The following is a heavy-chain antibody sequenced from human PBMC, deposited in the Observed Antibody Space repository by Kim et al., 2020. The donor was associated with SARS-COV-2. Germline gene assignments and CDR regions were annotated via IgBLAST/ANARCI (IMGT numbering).Heavy chain of an antibody. J-gene: IGHJ6*02. CDR3: ARGITIFGVVTNGMDV. V-gene: IGHV4-31*02. Sequence: SLQIRVTISVDTSKNQFSLKLSSVTAADTAVYYCARGITIFGVVTNGMDVWGQGTTVTVSS. D-gene: IGHD3-3*01.